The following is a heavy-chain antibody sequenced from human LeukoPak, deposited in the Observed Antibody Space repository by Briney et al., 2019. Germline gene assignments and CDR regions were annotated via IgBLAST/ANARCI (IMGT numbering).Heavy chain of an antibody. D-gene: IGHD3-10*01. CDR1: GFTVSSNY. Sequence: GGSLRLSCAASGFTVSSNYMSWVRQAPGKGLEWVSVIYSGGSTYYADSVKGRFTISRDNSKNTLYLQMNSLRAEDTAVYYCARGGFGELFGFDYWGQGTLVTVSS. CDR3: ARGGFGELFGFDY. J-gene: IGHJ4*02. V-gene: IGHV3-53*01. CDR2: IYSGGST.